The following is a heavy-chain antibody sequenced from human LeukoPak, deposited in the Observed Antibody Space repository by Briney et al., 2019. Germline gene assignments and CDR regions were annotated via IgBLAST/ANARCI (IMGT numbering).Heavy chain of an antibody. CDR2: IIPIFGTA. Sequence: SVKVSCEASRGTFSSYAISWVRQAPGQGLEWMGGIIPIFGTANYAQKFQGRVTITADESTSTAYMELSSLRSEDTAVYYCARDWSQLPRGFGYWGQGTLVTVSS. D-gene: IGHD2-2*01. CDR3: ARDWSQLPRGFGY. J-gene: IGHJ4*02. V-gene: IGHV1-69*01. CDR1: RGTFSSYA.